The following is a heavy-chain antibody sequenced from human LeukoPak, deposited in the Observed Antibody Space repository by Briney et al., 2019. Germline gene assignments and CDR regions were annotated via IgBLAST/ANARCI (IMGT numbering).Heavy chain of an antibody. V-gene: IGHV3-53*01. J-gene: IGHJ4*02. D-gene: IGHD6-19*01. Sequence: GGSLRLSCAASGFTVSNNYMSWVRQAPGKGLEWVSIIYSSGSTYYADSVKGRFTIPRDNSKNTVFLQMNSLRAEDTAVYYCARASGNGWYQDYWGQGTLVTVSS. CDR3: ARASGNGWYQDY. CDR2: IYSSGST. CDR1: GFTVSNNY.